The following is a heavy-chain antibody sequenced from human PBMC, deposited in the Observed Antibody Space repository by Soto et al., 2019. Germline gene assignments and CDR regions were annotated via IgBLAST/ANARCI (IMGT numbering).Heavy chain of an antibody. CDR1: GFTFNNYA. CDR3: AKVQALYVGGFDY. Sequence: EVQLLESGGGLVQPGGSLRLSCAASGFTFNNYAMSWVRQAPGKGLEWVSGLSGSGGSTYYADSVKGRFTISRDNSKNTLYLQMKSLRAEHTAVYYCAKVQALYVGGFDYWGQGPLVTVSS. CDR2: LSGSGGST. J-gene: IGHJ4*02. V-gene: IGHV3-23*01. D-gene: IGHD2-8*01.